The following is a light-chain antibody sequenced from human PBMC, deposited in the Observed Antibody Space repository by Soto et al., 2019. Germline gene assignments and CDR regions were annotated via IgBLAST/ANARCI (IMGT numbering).Light chain of an antibody. CDR3: QQSYSTPLT. CDR1: QSISSY. CDR2: AAS. Sequence: DVQMTQSPSCLSASVGDRVTITCRASQSISSYLNWYQQKPGKAPKLLIYAASSLQSGGPSRFSGSGSVTDFTLAISSLQPEDFATYYCQQSYSTPLTFVEGTKVEIK. V-gene: IGKV1-39*01. J-gene: IGKJ1*01.